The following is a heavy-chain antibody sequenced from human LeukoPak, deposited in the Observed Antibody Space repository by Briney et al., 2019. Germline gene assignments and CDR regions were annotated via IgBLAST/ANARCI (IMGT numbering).Heavy chain of an antibody. J-gene: IGHJ4*02. CDR1: GFTFRDYA. D-gene: IGHD1-1*01. Sequence: GGSLRLSCAASGFTFRDYAMHWVRQAPGKGLEWVAVISYDGSNKYYADSVKGRFTISRDNSKNTLYLQMNSLRAEDTAVYYCAKALTGTLDYWGQGTLVTVSS. V-gene: IGHV3-30-3*01. CDR3: AKALTGTLDY. CDR2: ISYDGSNK.